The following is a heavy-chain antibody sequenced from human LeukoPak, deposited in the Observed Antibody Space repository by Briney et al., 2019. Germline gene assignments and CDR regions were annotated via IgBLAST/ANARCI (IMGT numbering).Heavy chain of an antibody. Sequence: ASVKVSCKASGFTFTSSAMQWVRQARGQRLEWIGWIVVGSGNTNYAQKFQEGVTITRDMSTSTAYMELSSLRSEDTAVYYCAAGGLGYSGYGVFDYWGQGTLVTVSS. V-gene: IGHV1-58*02. J-gene: IGHJ4*02. D-gene: IGHD5-12*01. CDR3: AAGGLGYSGYGVFDY. CDR2: IVVGSGNT. CDR1: GFTFTSSA.